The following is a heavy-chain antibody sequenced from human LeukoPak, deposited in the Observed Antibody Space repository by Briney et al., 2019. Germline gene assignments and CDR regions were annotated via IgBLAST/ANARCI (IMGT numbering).Heavy chain of an antibody. CDR2: IIPIFGTA. J-gene: IGHJ4*02. CDR3: ASTSSGYYYRDY. CDR1: GGTFSSYA. D-gene: IGHD3-22*01. Sequence: SVKVSCKASGGTFSSYAISWVRQAPGQGLEWMGGIIPIFGTANYAQKFQGRVTITADKSTSTAYMELSSLRSEDTAVYYCASTSSGYYYRDYWGQGTLVTVSS. V-gene: IGHV1-69*06.